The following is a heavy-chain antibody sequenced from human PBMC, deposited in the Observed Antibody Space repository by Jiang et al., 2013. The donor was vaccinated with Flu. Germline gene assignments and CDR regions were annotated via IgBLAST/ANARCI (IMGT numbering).Heavy chain of an antibody. J-gene: IGHJ6*02. V-gene: IGHV6-1*01. D-gene: IGHD3-16*01. Sequence: LGRTYYRSKWYNDYAVSVKSRITINPDTSMNQFSLHLNSVTPEDTAVYYCARGLGGYGMDVWGQGTTVTVSS. CDR2: TYYRSKWYN. CDR3: ARGLGGYGMDV.